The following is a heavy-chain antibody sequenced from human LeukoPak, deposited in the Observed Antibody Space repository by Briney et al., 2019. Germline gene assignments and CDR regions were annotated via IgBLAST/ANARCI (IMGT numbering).Heavy chain of an antibody. CDR3: ARDQYDTWSRRGNFDS. D-gene: IGHD3-3*01. V-gene: IGHV3-7*03. Sequence: GGSLRLSCAASGFTFSSSAMSWVRQAPGKGLEWVANIKLDGSEKNYVDSVKGRFTISRDNTKNSLYLQMNSLRAEDTAVFYCARDQYDTWSRRGNFDSWGQGTLVIVSS. CDR2: IKLDGSEK. CDR1: GFTFSSSA. J-gene: IGHJ4*02.